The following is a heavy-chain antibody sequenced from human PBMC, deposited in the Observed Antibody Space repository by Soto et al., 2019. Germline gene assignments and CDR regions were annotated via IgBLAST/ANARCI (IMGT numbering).Heavy chain of an antibody. CDR2: IKSKTDGGTT. CDR3: TTDFGELLDFDY. Sequence: EVQLVESGGGLVKPGGSLRLSCAASGFTFSNAWMSWVRQAPGKGLEWVGRIKSKTDGGTTDYAAPVKGRFTISRDDSKNTLYLQMNSLKPEDTVVYYCTTDFGELLDFDYWGQGTLVTVSS. CDR1: GFTFSNAW. J-gene: IGHJ4*02. D-gene: IGHD3-10*01. V-gene: IGHV3-15*01.